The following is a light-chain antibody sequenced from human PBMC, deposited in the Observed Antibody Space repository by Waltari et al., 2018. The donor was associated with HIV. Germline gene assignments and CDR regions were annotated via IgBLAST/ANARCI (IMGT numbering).Light chain of an antibody. CDR1: SSAFGRYNL. Sequence: QSALTQPASVSGSPGQSITISCTGPSSAFGRYNLVSWYQHPPGNAPKLMISEVTTRPSGVSNRFSGSKSGNTASLTISGLQAEDEAYYYCCSYAGSVYVFGTGTKVTVL. CDR3: CSYAGSVYV. V-gene: IGLV2-23*02. CDR2: EVT. J-gene: IGLJ1*01.